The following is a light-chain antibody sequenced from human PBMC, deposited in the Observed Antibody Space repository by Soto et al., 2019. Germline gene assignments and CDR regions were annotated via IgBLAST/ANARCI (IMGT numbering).Light chain of an antibody. Sequence: DIVMAQSPATLSVSPGKRATLSCRASQSISSDLAWYQQKPGQAPRLLIYGASTRATGIPARFSGSGSGPEFTLTISSLQSEDSAIYCCQKYNIWPCTFGQGTKLDSK. CDR2: GAS. V-gene: IGKV3-15*01. J-gene: IGKJ1*01. CDR3: QKYNIWPCT. CDR1: QSISSD.